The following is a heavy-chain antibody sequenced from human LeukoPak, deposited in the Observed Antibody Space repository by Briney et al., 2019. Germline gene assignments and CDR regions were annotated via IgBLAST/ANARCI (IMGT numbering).Heavy chain of an antibody. CDR3: ARLGDYGALELGWYFDL. J-gene: IGHJ2*01. D-gene: IGHD4-17*01. Sequence: PGGSLRLACAASGFTFNSYAMHWVRQAPGKGLEWVAVISYDGSNTYYADSVKGRFTISRDNAKNSLYLQMNSLRAEDTAVYYCARLGDYGALELGWYFDLWGRGTLVTVSS. CDR2: ISYDGSNT. CDR1: GFTFNSYA. V-gene: IGHV3-30-3*01.